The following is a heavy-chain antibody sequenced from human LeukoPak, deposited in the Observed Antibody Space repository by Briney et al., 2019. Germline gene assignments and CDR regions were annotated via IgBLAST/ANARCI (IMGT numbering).Heavy chain of an antibody. CDR3: ARGRGSGSPPGTY. D-gene: IGHD1-26*01. V-gene: IGHV4-59*01. CDR1: GFTFSDYY. CDR2: IHDSGRT. J-gene: IGHJ4*02. Sequence: GSLRLSCAASGFTFSDYYMSWIRQPPGKGLEWIGYIHDSGRTNYNPSLKSRVTISVDTSKNQFSLKLSSVTAADTAVYHCARGRGSGSPPGTYWGQGTLVTVSS.